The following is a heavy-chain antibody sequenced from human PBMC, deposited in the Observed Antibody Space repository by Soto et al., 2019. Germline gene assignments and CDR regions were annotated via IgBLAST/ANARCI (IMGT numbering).Heavy chain of an antibody. J-gene: IGHJ4*02. D-gene: IGHD1-1*01. CDR1: GFTFSSYA. Sequence: GGSLRLSCAASGFTFSSYAMHWVRQAPGKGLEWVAVISYDGSNKYYADSVKGRFTISRDNSKNTLYLQMNSLRAEDTAVYYCARALTGTGSRTLDYWGQGTLVTVSS. CDR2: ISYDGSNK. V-gene: IGHV3-30-3*01. CDR3: ARALTGTGSRTLDY.